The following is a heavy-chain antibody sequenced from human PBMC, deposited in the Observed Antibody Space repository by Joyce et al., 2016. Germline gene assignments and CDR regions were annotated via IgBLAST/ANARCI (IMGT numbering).Heavy chain of an antibody. CDR2: IGGSAGNT. CDR3: AKAPGIAAADS. CDR1: GFPFSTFT. J-gene: IGHJ4*02. Sequence: EGQLLESGGGLVQPGGSLRLSCAASGFPFSTFTLAWVRQAPGKGLEGVSGIGGSAGNTYYADSVKGRFTISRDTSKNPLFLQMKSLRAEDTAVYYCAKAPGIAAADSWGQGTLVTVSS. V-gene: IGHV3-23*01. D-gene: IGHD6-13*01.